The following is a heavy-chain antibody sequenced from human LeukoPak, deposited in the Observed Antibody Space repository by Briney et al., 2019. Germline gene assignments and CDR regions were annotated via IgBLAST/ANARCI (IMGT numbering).Heavy chain of an antibody. CDR2: IYTSGST. CDR1: GGSISSSSYY. V-gene: IGHV4-39*07. D-gene: IGHD2-15*01. J-gene: IGHJ4*02. Sequence: PSETLSLTCTVSGGSISSSSYYWGWIRQPPGKGLEWIGRIYTSGSTNYNPSLKSRVTISVDTSKNQFSLKLSSVTAADTAVYYCAREVAATTLIDYWGQGTLVTVSS. CDR3: AREVAATTLIDY.